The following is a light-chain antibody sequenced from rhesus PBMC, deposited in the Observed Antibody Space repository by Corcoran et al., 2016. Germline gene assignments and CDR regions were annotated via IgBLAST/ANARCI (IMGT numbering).Light chain of an antibody. Sequence: DIQMTQSPSSLSASVGDRVTITCRASQGITNDLAWYQQKPGETPKLLIYEASSLQSGIPSRFSGSGSVTDFTLTISSLQPEDFATYYCQHYYSTPWTFGQGTKVEIK. J-gene: IGKJ1*01. CDR2: EAS. CDR1: QGITND. CDR3: QHYYSTPWT. V-gene: IGKV1-25*01.